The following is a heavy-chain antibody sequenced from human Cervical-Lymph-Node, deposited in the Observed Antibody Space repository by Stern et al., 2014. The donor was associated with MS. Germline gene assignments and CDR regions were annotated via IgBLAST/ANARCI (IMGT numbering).Heavy chain of an antibody. D-gene: IGHD4-17*01. Sequence: QLVQSGGGVVQPGASLRLSCAASGFPFRTYAMHWVRQAPGKGLEWVAVISYDGSNKYYADSVKGLFTISRDNSKNTLYLQMNSLRVEDTAVYYCARVNFFGDYVTDYWGQGTLVTVSS. J-gene: IGHJ4*02. CDR3: ARVNFFGDYVTDY. V-gene: IGHV3-30-3*01. CDR1: GFPFRTYA. CDR2: ISYDGSNK.